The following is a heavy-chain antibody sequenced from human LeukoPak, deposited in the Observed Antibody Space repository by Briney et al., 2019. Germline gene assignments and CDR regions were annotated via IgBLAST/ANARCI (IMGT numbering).Heavy chain of an antibody. Sequence: SQTLSLTCAISGDSIFTNNVAWNWIRQSPSRGLEWLGRTYYRSKWSFDYAVSVKSRITINADTSKNQFSLQLSSVTPEDTAVYYCARWMYTSFDNWGQGTLVTVSS. CDR1: GDSIFTNNVA. D-gene: IGHD6-13*01. J-gene: IGHJ4*02. CDR2: TYYRSKWSF. CDR3: ARWMYTSFDN. V-gene: IGHV6-1*01.